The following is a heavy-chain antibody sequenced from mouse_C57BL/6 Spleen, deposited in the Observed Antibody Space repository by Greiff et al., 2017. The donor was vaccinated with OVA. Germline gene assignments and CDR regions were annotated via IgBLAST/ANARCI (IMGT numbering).Heavy chain of an antibody. D-gene: IGHD1-1*01. V-gene: IGHV1-64*01. CDR1: GYTFTSYW. CDR3: ASITTVVRGDY. CDR2: IHPNSGST. J-gene: IGHJ4*01. Sequence: QVQLKQPGAELVKPGASVKLSCKASGYTFTSYWMHWVKQRPGQGLEWIGMIHPNSGSTNYNEKFKSKATLTVDKSSSTAYMQLSSLTSEDSAVYYCASITTVVRGDYWGQGTSVTVSS.